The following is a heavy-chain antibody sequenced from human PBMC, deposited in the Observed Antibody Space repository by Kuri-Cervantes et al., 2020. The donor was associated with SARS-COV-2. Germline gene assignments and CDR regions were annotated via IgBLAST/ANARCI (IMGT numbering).Heavy chain of an antibody. CDR1: GFTFSSYS. Sequence: GGSLRLSCAASGFTFSSYSMNWVRQAPGKGLEWVSGISWNSGSIGYADSVKGRFTISRDNSKNTLYLQMNSLRAEDTAVYYCARARYCSSTSCYMSYYYGMDVWGQGTTVTVSS. D-gene: IGHD2-2*02. CDR3: ARARYCSSTSCYMSYYYGMDV. V-gene: IGHV3-48*01. J-gene: IGHJ6*02. CDR2: ISWNSGSI.